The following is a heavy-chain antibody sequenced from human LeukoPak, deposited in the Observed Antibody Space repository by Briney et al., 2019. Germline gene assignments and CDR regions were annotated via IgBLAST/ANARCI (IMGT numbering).Heavy chain of an antibody. D-gene: IGHD3-10*01. V-gene: IGHV4-59*01. Sequence: SETLSLTCTVSGGSISRYYWSWIRHSPRKGLEWIGNIYYSGSTNYNPSLKSRVTISVDTSKNQFSLKLSSVTAADTAVYYCAREVITMVWGVRLYYYYYMYVWGKGTAVIVSS. CDR1: GGSISRYY. CDR3: AREVITMVWGVRLYYYYYMYV. J-gene: IGHJ6*03. CDR2: IYYSGST.